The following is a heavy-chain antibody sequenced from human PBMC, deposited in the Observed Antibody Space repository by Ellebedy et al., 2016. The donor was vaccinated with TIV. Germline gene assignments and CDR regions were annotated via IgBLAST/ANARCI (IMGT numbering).Heavy chain of an antibody. CDR2: IRSKAYGGTT. Sequence: GESLKISCEASGFTFRNYAMSWLRQAPGKGLEWVGFIRSKAYGGTTEYAASVKGRFTISRDDSKSIAYLQMNSLKTEDTAVYYCTRTSSSWYLAAFDIWGQGTMVTVSS. V-gene: IGHV3-49*03. CDR1: GFTFRNYA. D-gene: IGHD6-13*01. J-gene: IGHJ3*02. CDR3: TRTSSSWYLAAFDI.